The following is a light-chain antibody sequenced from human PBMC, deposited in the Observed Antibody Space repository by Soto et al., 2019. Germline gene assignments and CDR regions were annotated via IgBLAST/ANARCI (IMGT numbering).Light chain of an antibody. CDR1: QSISNR. CDR2: DAS. J-gene: IGKJ1*01. Sequence: DIQMTQSPSTLSASVGDRITISCRASQSISNRLAWYQQKPGKAPKVLIYDASNLESGVQSRFSGSGSGTEFILSINSLQPDDFATYYCQHYGGMWAFGQGTKVEIK. V-gene: IGKV1-5*01. CDR3: QHYGGMWA.